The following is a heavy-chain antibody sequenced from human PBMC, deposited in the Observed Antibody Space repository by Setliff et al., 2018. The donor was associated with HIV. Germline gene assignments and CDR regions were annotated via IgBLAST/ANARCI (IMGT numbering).Heavy chain of an antibody. CDR1: GFSVKSAFS. V-gene: IGHV4-38-2*02. CDR3: SRGDCSGRRCPDY. J-gene: IGHJ4*02. Sequence: SETLSLTCTVSGFSVKSAFSWGWIRQTPGEGLEWLGSIYHSGTTYYNPSLASRATLSLDTSKNQFSLQLSSVTAADTAGYYCSRGDCSGRRCPDYWGQGTLGTVSS. CDR2: IYHSGTT. D-gene: IGHD2-15*01.